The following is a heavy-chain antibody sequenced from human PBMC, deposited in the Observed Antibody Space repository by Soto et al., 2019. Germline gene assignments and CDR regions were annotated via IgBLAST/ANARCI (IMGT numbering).Heavy chain of an antibody. J-gene: IGHJ5*02. CDR3: ARDSDVLRYFDRKPNWFDP. V-gene: IGHV3-33*01. CDR1: GFTFSSYG. D-gene: IGHD3-9*01. CDR2: IWYDGSNK. Sequence: PGGSLRLSCAASGFTFSSYGMHWVRQAPGKGLEWVAVIWYDGSNKYYADSVKGRFTISRDNSKNTLYLQMNSLRAEDTAVYYCARDSDVLRYFDRKPNWFDPWGQGTLVTVSS.